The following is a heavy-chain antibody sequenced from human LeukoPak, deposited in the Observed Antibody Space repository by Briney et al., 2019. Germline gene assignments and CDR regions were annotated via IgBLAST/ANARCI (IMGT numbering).Heavy chain of an antibody. CDR3: ARSLNTAAGRTAEYFQH. CDR2: IYYSGST. CDR1: GGSISSYY. J-gene: IGHJ1*01. V-gene: IGHV4-59*01. D-gene: IGHD6-13*01. Sequence: SETLSLTCTVSGGSISSYYWSWIRQPPGKGLEWIGYIYYSGSTNYNPSLKGRVTISVDTSKNQFSLKLSSVTAADTAVYYCARSLNTAAGRTAEYFQHWGQGTLVTVSS.